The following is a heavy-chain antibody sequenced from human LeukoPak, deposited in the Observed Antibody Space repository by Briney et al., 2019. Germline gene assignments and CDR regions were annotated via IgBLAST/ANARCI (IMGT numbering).Heavy chain of an antibody. D-gene: IGHD6-13*01. J-gene: IGHJ4*02. V-gene: IGHV4-39*07. CDR3: ARGRVIAAAGTRGSFFRY. CDR2: IYYSGST. CDR1: GGSISSSSYY. Sequence: SETLSLTCTVSGGSISSSSYYWGWIRQPPGKGLEWIGSIYYSGSTSYNPSLKSRVTISVDTSKNQFSLKLSSVTAADTAVYYCARGRVIAAAGTRGSFFRYWGQGTLVTVSS.